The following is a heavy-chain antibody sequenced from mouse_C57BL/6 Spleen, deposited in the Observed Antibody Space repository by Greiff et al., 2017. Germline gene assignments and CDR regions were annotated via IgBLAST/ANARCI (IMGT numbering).Heavy chain of an antibody. Sequence: VQLQQSGPGLVQPSQSLSITCTVSGFSLTSYGVHWVRQSPGKGLEWLGVIWSGGSTDYNAAFISRLSISKDNSKSQVFFKMNRLQADDTTIYDCARNPLGSSRKGYAMDYWGQGTSVTVAA. CDR2: IWSGGST. J-gene: IGHJ4*01. V-gene: IGHV2-2*01. D-gene: IGHD1-1*01. CDR1: GFSLTSYG. CDR3: ARNPLGSSRKGYAMDY.